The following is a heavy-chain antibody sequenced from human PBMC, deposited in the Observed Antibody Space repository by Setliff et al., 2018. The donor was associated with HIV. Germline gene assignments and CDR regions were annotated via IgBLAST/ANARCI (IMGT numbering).Heavy chain of an antibody. CDR2: IKSKTDGGTT. CDR1: GFTFSNAW. CDR3: TTDPAIVVVPAASIAVAAYYYYMDV. J-gene: IGHJ6*03. V-gene: IGHV3-15*01. D-gene: IGHD2-2*01. Sequence: GESLKISCAASGFTFSNAWMSWVRQAPGKGLEWVGRIKSKTDGGTTDYAAPVKGRFTISRDDSKNTLYLQMNSLKTEDTAVYYCTTDPAIVVVPAASIAVAAYYYYMDVWGKGTTVTVSS.